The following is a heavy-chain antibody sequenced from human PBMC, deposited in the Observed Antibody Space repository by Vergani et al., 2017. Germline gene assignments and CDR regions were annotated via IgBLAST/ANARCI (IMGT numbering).Heavy chain of an antibody. Sequence: QVQLVQSGAEVKKPGASVKVSCKVSGYTLTELSMHWVRQAPGKGLEWMGGFDPEDGDTIYAQKFQGRVTMTEDTATDTAYMELSSLRSEDTAVYYCATGGLTARLSPDGYYYYYGMDVWGQGTTVTVSS. CDR2: FDPEDGDT. V-gene: IGHV1-24*01. CDR1: GYTLTELS. J-gene: IGHJ6*02. CDR3: ATGGLTARLSPDGYYYYYGMDV. D-gene: IGHD6-6*01.